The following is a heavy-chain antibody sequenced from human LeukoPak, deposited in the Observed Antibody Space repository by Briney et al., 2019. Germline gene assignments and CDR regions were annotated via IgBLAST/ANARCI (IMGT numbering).Heavy chain of an antibody. Sequence: SVKVSCKASGGTFSSYAISWVRQAPGQGLEWMGGIIPIFGTANYAQKFQGRVTVTAGESTSTAYMELSSLRSEDTAVYYCARVFLTGYGGANWFDPWGQGTLVTVSS. CDR1: GGTFSSYA. J-gene: IGHJ5*02. D-gene: IGHD3-9*01. V-gene: IGHV1-69*01. CDR2: IIPIFGTA. CDR3: ARVFLTGYGGANWFDP.